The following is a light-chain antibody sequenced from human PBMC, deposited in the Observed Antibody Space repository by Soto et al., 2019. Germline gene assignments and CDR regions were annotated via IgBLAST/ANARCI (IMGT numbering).Light chain of an antibody. J-gene: IGLJ1*01. V-gene: IGLV1-40*01. CDR3: QSYDSSLTTFYV. CDR2: VNS. CDR1: SSNIGAGYD. Sequence: QSALTQPPSVSGAPGQRVTISCTGSSSNIGAGYDVHWYQQLPGTAPKFFMSVNSNRPSGVPDRFSGSKSGTSASLAITGLQAEDEADYYCQSYDSSLTTFYVFGTGTKLTVL.